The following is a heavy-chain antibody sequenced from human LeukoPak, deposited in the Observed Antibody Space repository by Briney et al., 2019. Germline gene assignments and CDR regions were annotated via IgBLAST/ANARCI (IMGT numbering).Heavy chain of an antibody. CDR1: GFTVSSNY. CDR2: IYGGGNT. V-gene: IGHV3-53*01. Sequence: PGGSLRLSCAASGFTVSSNYMSWVRQAPGKGLEWDSLIYGGGNTNYADSVKGRFAISRDNSKNTLYLQMNSLRAEDTAMYYCARGVANYYDNSGYQNWGQGTLVTVSS. CDR3: ARGVANYYDNSGYQN. D-gene: IGHD3-22*01. J-gene: IGHJ4*02.